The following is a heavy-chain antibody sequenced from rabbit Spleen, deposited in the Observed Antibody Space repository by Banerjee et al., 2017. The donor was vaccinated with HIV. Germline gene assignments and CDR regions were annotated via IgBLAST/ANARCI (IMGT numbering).Heavy chain of an antibody. CDR1: GFDLSSYW. J-gene: IGHJ6*01. CDR3: ARDSGSSFSSYGMDL. Sequence: QSLEESGGDLVKPGASLTLTCKASGFDLSSYWICWVRQAPGKGLEWIGCIYAGSGSTYYASWAKGRFTISKTSSTTVTLQMTSLTAADTATYFCARDSGSSFSSYGMDLWGQGTLVTVS. CDR2: IYAGSGST. D-gene: IGHD8-1*01. V-gene: IGHV1S40*01.